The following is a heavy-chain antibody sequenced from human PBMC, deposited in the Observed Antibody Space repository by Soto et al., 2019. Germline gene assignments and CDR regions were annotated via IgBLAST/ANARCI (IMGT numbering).Heavy chain of an antibody. J-gene: IGHJ4*02. D-gene: IGHD3-22*01. CDR1: GYTFISYA. CDR3: ARGDYYDGSGSLHDLDY. V-gene: IGHV1-3*01. CDR2: INGGNGDT. Sequence: QVQLVQSGAEVKRPGASVRVSCKTFGYTFISYAIHWVRQAPGQRLEWMGWINGGNGDTKYSQKFQGRVTIIRDTSASTTYMDLSSLTSQDTAVYYCARGDYYDGSGSLHDLDYWGQETLVTVSS.